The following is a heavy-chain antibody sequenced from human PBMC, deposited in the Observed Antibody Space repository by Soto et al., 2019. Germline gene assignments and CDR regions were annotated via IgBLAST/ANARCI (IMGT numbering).Heavy chain of an antibody. CDR3: DSDKRSGPGRSPYNYYGMDV. V-gene: IGHV4-31*03. CDR2: IYYSGST. J-gene: IGHJ6*02. CDR1: GGSISSGGYY. Sequence: TSETLSLTCTVSGGSISSGGYYWSWTRRHPGKGLEWIGYIYYSGSTYYNPSLKSRVTISVDTSKNQFSLKLSSVTDADPAVYYCDSDKRSGPGRSPYNYYGMDVCGQGATVSVSS.